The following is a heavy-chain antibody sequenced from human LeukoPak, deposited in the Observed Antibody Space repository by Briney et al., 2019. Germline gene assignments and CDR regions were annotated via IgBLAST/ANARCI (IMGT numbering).Heavy chain of an antibody. J-gene: IGHJ6*03. CDR3: ARGATDYFYMDV. Sequence: ASVMVSCKTPGYTFSSYSMHWVRQAPGQGLEWMAIIDPSDGGRSYAQKFQGRVTMTSDTSASTVYMELRSLRSEDTAVYYCARGATDYFYMDVWGKGTTVSVSS. CDR1: GYTFSSYS. V-gene: IGHV1-46*01. CDR2: IDPSDGGR.